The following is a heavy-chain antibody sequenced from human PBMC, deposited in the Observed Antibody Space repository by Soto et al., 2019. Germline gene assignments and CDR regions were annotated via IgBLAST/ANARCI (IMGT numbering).Heavy chain of an antibody. J-gene: IGHJ5*02. CDR3: AKDLRFMVRGVPPWFDP. D-gene: IGHD3-10*01. Sequence: GGSLRLSCAASGFTFSSYAMSWVRQAPGKGLEWVSAISGSGGSTYYADSVKGRFTISRDNSKNTLYLQMNSLRAEDTAVYYCAKDLRFMVRGVPPWFDPWGQGPLVTVSS. CDR1: GFTFSSYA. CDR2: ISGSGGST. V-gene: IGHV3-23*01.